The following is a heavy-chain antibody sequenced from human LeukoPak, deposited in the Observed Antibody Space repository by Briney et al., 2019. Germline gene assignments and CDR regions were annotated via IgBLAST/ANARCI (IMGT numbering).Heavy chain of an antibody. D-gene: IGHD4-17*01. CDR2: ISGSGGRT. Sequence: PGGSLRLSCAASGFTFSSYAMSWVRQAPGKGLEWVSAISGSGGRTYYADSVQGRFTISRDNSKNTLYLQMNSRRAEDTAVYYCAKENDYGDYGEFDYWGQGTLVTVSS. CDR1: GFTFSSYA. J-gene: IGHJ4*02. CDR3: AKENDYGDYGEFDY. V-gene: IGHV3-23*01.